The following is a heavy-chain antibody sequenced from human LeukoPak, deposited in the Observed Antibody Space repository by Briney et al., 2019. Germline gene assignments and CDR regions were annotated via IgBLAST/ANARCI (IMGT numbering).Heavy chain of an antibody. D-gene: IGHD3-22*01. V-gene: IGHV4-59*12. Sequence: PSETLSLTCTVSGGSISSYYWSWIRQPPGKGLEWIGYIYYSGSTNYNPSLKSRVTISVDTSKNQFSLKLSSVTAADTAVYYCAREIKYYDSSGPIDWFDPWGQGTLVTVSS. J-gene: IGHJ5*02. CDR1: GGSISSYY. CDR3: AREIKYYDSSGPIDWFDP. CDR2: IYYSGST.